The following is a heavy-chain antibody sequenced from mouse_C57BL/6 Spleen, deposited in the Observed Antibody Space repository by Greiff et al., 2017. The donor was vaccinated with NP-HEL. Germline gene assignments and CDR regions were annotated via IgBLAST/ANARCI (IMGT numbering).Heavy chain of an antibody. V-gene: IGHV1-53*01. CDR1: GYTFTSYW. J-gene: IGHJ2*01. Sequence: QVHVKQSGTELVKPGASVKLSCKASGYTFTSYWMHWVQQRPGQGLEWIGNINPSNGGTNYNEKFKSKATLTVDKSYSTAYMQLSSLTSEDSAVYYCARSWTAQADLDYWGQGTTLTVSS. CDR3: ARSWTAQADLDY. CDR2: INPSNGGT. D-gene: IGHD3-2*02.